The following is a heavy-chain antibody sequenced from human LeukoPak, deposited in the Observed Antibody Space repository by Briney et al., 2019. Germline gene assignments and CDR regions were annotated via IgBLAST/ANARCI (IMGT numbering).Heavy chain of an antibody. J-gene: IGHJ4*02. CDR3: ARATDYYDSSGYPHYFDY. CDR2: IYYSGST. V-gene: IGHV4-59*01. D-gene: IGHD3-22*01. CDR1: GGSISSYY. Sequence: SETLSLTCTVSGGSISSYYWSWIRQPPGKGLEWIGYIYYSGSTNYNPSLKSRVTISVDTSKNQFSLKLSSVTAADTAVYYCARATDYYDSSGYPHYFDYWGQGTLVTVSP.